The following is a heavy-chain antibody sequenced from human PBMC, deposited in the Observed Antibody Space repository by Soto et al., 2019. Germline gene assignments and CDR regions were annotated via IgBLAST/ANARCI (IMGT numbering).Heavy chain of an antibody. Sequence: SETLSLTCAVSGGSISSGGYYWSWIRQPPGKGLEWIGDIYYSGSTNYNPSLKSRVTISVDTSKNQFSLKLSSVTAADTAVYYCARVSSGYYSNFDYWGQGTLVTVSS. CDR3: ARVSSGYYSNFDY. CDR1: GGSISSGGYY. J-gene: IGHJ4*02. D-gene: IGHD3-22*01. V-gene: IGHV4-61*08. CDR2: IYYSGST.